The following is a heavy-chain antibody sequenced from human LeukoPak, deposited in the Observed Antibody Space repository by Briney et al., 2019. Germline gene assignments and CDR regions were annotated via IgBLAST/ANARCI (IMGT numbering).Heavy chain of an antibody. Sequence: PSETLSLTCAVYGGSFSGYYWSWIRQPPGKGLEWIGEINHSGSTNYNPSLKSRVTISVDTSKNQFSLKLSSVTAADTAVYYCARGEGIVVVTAYQAFDIWGQGTMVTVSS. D-gene: IGHD2-21*02. CDR2: INHSGST. CDR1: GGSFSGYY. CDR3: ARGEGIVVVTAYQAFDI. V-gene: IGHV4-34*01. J-gene: IGHJ3*02.